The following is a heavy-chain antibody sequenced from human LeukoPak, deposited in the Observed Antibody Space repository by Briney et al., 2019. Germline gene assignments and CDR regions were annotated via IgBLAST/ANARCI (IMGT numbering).Heavy chain of an antibody. CDR2: IKQDGSEK. CDR1: GFIFSSYW. Sequence: PGGSLRLSCAASGFIFSSYWMSWVRQAPGKGLEGVANIKQDGSEKYYVDSVKGRFTISRDNAKNSLYLQMNSLRAEDTAVYYCAKDQIPPSYYYGSGSYYPHLYYFDYWGQGTLVTVSS. CDR3: AKDQIPPSYYYGSGSYYPHLYYFDY. J-gene: IGHJ4*02. V-gene: IGHV3-7*01. D-gene: IGHD3-10*01.